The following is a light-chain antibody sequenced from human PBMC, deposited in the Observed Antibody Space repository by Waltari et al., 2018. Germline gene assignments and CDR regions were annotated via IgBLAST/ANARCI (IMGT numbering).Light chain of an antibody. CDR1: QGVGATY. Sequence: ENVLTQSPGTLSLSPGERAPPPCRARQGVGATYFAWYQQKPGQAPRLLIYGASTRATGIPDRFSGSGSGTDFTLTISRLEPEDVAVYYCHQSGGSGRAFGGGTKVEIK. J-gene: IGKJ4*01. V-gene: IGKV3-20*01. CDR3: HQSGGSGRA. CDR2: GAS.